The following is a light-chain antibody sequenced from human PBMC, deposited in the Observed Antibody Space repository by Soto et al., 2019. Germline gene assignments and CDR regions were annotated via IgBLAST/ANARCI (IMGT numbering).Light chain of an antibody. V-gene: IGLV9-49*01. CDR1: SGYSNYK. CDR3: GADHGSGSKLRVGVV. J-gene: IGLJ2*01. CDR2: VGTGGIVG. Sequence: QSVLTQPPSASASLGASVTLTCTLSSGYSNYKVDWYQQRPGKGPRFVMRVGTGGIVGSKGDGIPDRFSVLGSGLNRYLTIKNIQEEDESDYHCGADHGSGSKLRVGVVFGGGTKLTVL.